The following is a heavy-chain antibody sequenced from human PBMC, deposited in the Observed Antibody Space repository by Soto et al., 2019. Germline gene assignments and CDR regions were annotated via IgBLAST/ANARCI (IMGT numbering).Heavy chain of an antibody. CDR2: INPSGGST. CDR3: ARVRRSSGYYYGY. Sequence: ASVKVCCEASGYTFTSYYIHWVRQAPGQGLEWMGIINPSGGSTSYAQKFQGRVTMTRDTSTSTVYMELSSLRSEDTAVYYCARVRRSSGYYYGYWGQGTPVTVSS. D-gene: IGHD3-22*01. V-gene: IGHV1-46*01. J-gene: IGHJ4*02. CDR1: GYTFTSYY.